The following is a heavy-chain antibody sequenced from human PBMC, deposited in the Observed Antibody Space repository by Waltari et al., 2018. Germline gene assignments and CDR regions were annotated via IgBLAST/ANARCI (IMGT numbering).Heavy chain of an antibody. J-gene: IGHJ1*01. D-gene: IGHD2-15*01. V-gene: IGHV3-30*01. CDR2: IAYEGSNK. CDR1: GFTFSSYS. Sequence: QVQVVESGGGVVQPGRSLRLSCAASGFTFSSYSMHRVRQAPGKGVEWVAVIAYEGSNKYYADSGKGRFTISRDNSKNTLYLQMNSLRAEDTAVYYCARERLPITTGGGFQHWGQGTQVTVSS. CDR3: ARERLPITTGGGFQH.